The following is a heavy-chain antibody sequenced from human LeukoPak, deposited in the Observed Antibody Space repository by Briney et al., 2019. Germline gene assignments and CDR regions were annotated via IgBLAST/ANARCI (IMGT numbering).Heavy chain of an antibody. D-gene: IGHD5-12*01. CDR2: IIPILGIA. CDR3: ARSTDGYRENRDY. Sequence: SVKVSCKASGGTFGSYAISWVRKAPGQGLEWMGRIIPILGIANYAQKFQGRVTITADKSTSTAYMELSSLRSEDTAVYYCARSTDGYRENRDYWGQGTLVTVSS. V-gene: IGHV1-69*04. CDR1: GGTFGSYA. J-gene: IGHJ4*02.